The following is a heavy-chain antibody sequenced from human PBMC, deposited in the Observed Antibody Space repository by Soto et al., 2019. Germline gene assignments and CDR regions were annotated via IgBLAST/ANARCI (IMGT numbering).Heavy chain of an antibody. D-gene: IGHD6-19*01. CDR3: ATEKSSGWGHNWFDP. Sequence: ASVKVSCKVSGYTLTELSMHWVRQAPGKGLEWMGGFDPEDGETIYAQKFQGRVTMTEDTSTDTAYMELSSLRSEDTAVYYCATEKSSGWGHNWFDPWGQGTLVTVSS. CDR2: FDPEDGET. V-gene: IGHV1-24*01. J-gene: IGHJ5*02. CDR1: GYTLTELS.